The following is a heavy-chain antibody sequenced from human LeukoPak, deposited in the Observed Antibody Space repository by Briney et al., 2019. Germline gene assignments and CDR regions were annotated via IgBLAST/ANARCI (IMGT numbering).Heavy chain of an antibody. CDR2: ISGSGGST. J-gene: IGHJ4*02. CDR1: GFTFSSYA. D-gene: IGHD3-10*01. CDR3: ATQYYYGSGSYYSFDY. V-gene: IGHV3-23*01. Sequence: PGGSLRLSCAASGFTFSSYAMSWVRQAPGKGLEWVSAISGSGGSTYYADSVKGRFTISRDNSKNTLYLQMNSLRAEDTAVYYCATQYYYGSGSYYSFDYWGQGTLVTVSS.